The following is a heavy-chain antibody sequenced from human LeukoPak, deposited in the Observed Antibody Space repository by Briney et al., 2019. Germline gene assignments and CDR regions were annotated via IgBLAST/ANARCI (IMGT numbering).Heavy chain of an antibody. Sequence: GGSLRLSCAASGFTVSSNYMNWVRQAPGKGLEWVSAIYSGGITFYADSVKGRFTISRDNSKNTLYLQMNSLRAEDTAVYYCARAGDYGDYLAYYFDYWGQGTLVTVSS. V-gene: IGHV3-66*01. D-gene: IGHD4-17*01. CDR1: GFTVSSNY. CDR3: ARAGDYGDYLAYYFDY. J-gene: IGHJ4*02. CDR2: IYSGGIT.